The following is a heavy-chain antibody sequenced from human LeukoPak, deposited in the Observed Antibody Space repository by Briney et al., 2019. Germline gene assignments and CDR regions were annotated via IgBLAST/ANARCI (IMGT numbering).Heavy chain of an antibody. CDR1: GGSFSGYY. Sequence: PSETLSLTCAVYGGSFSGYYWSWIRQPPGKGLEWIGEINHSGSTNHNPSLKSRVTISVDTSKNQFSLKLSSVTAADTAVYYCARGMSSGPYYFDYWGQGTLVTVSS. CDR3: ARGMSSGPYYFDY. V-gene: IGHV4-34*01. D-gene: IGHD6-25*01. CDR2: INHSGST. J-gene: IGHJ4*02.